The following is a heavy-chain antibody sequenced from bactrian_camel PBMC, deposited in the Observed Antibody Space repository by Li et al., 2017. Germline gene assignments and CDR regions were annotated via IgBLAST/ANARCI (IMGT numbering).Heavy chain of an antibody. CDR2: IDSERRT. J-gene: IGHJ4*01. CDR3: AARDRRYTRYPPLIKDEYNN. D-gene: IGHD5*01. Sequence: QVQLVESGGGSVQVGGSLRLSCVASVDTIGRYSMGWFRRAPGKERERVARIDSERRTLYADSVKGRFTISKDNAKNTLSLQMISLKPEDTAMYYCAARDRRYTRYPPLIKDEYNNWGRGTQVTVS. CDR1: VDTIGRYS. V-gene: IGHV3S55*01.